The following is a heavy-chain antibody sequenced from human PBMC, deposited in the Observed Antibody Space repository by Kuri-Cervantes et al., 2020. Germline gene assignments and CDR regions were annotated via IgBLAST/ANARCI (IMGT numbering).Heavy chain of an antibody. CDR1: GGTFSSYA. J-gene: IGHJ6*03. Sequence: SVKVSCKASGGTFSSYAISWVRQAPGQGLEWMGGIIPIFGTANYAQKFQGRVTITTDESTSTAYMELSSLRSEDTAVHYCARGFYGDYYYYYYMDVWGKGTTVTVSS. CDR2: IIPIFGTA. CDR3: ARGFYGDYYYYYYMDV. D-gene: IGHD4-17*01. V-gene: IGHV1-69*05.